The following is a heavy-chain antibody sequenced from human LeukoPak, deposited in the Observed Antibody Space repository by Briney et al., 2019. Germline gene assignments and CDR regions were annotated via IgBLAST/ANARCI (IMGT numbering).Heavy chain of an antibody. V-gene: IGHV1-18*01. CDR2: ISAYNGNT. CDR3: ARTGRSGSSFRSNY. D-gene: IGHD1-26*01. Sequence: ASVKVSCKASGYTFTSYGISWGRQAPGQGLEWMGWISAYNGNTNYAKKLQGRVTMTTDTSTSTAYMELRSLRSDDTAVYYCARTGRSGSSFRSNYWGQGTLVTVSS. J-gene: IGHJ4*02. CDR1: GYTFTSYG.